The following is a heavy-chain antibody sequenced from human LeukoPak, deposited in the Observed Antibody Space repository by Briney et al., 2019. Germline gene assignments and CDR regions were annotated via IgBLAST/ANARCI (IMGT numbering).Heavy chain of an antibody. CDR3: ARASSSWYYYYGMDV. CDR2: IYHSGST. V-gene: IGHV4-4*02. J-gene: IGHJ6*02. CDR1: GGSISSSNW. Sequence: KTSETLSLTCAVPGGSISSSNWWSWVRQPPGKGLEWIGYIYHSGSTYYNPSLKSRVTISVDRSKNQFSLKLSSVTAADTAVYYCARASSSWYYYYGMDVWGQGTTVTVSS. D-gene: IGHD6-13*01.